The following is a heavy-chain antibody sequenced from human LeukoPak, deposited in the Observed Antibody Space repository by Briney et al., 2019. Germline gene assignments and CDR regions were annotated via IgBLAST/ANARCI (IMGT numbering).Heavy chain of an antibody. D-gene: IGHD2-15*01. CDR2: ISSSSSYI. CDR3: ATRSGWTFDY. V-gene: IGHV3-21*01. J-gene: IGHJ4*02. Sequence: PGGSLRLSCAASGFTFSDYSMNWVRQAPGKGLEWVSSISSSSSYIFYADSVRGRFSISRDNAKNSLYLQMNSLRAEDTAVYYCATRSGWTFDYWGQGTLVTVSS. CDR1: GFTFSDYS.